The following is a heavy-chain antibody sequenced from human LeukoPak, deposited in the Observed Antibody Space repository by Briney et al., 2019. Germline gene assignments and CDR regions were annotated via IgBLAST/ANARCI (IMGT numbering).Heavy chain of an antibody. CDR2: IYSGGST. Sequence: GGSLRLSCAASGFTVSSNYMSWVRQAPGKGLEWVSVIYSGGSTYYADSVKGRFTISRDNSKNTLYLQMNSLRAEDTAVYYCARDSEARQQLVGDRKDFQHWGQGTLVTVSS. D-gene: IGHD6-13*01. CDR1: GFTVSSNY. V-gene: IGHV3-66*01. J-gene: IGHJ1*01. CDR3: ARDSEARQQLVGDRKDFQH.